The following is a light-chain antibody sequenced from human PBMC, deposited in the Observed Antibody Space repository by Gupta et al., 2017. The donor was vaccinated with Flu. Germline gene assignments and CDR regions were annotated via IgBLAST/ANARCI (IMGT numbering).Light chain of an antibody. Sequence: EVVLTQSPATLSLSPGERATLSCRASQSISIYLAWFQQKPGQAPRLLIFDAYNRATGVPPRFSGSGSGTDFTLTISSLEPEDFAVYYCQQRGNWPPYTFGGGTKVEIK. CDR2: DAY. CDR1: QSISIY. CDR3: QQRGNWPPYT. J-gene: IGKJ4*01. V-gene: IGKV3-11*01.